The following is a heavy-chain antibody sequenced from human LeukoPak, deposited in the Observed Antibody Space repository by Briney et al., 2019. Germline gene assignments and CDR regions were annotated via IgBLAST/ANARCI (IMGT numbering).Heavy chain of an antibody. J-gene: IGHJ4*02. V-gene: IGHV3-74*01. CDR1: GFTFSSYG. CDR3: ARMDYYESSGHREDY. Sequence: PGGSLRLSCGASGFTFSSYGMHWVRQVPGKGLVWVSRIKSDGRSTTYADSVKGRFTISRDNAKDTRYLQMNSLRAEDTAVYYCARMDYYESSGHREDYWGQGTLVTVSS. D-gene: IGHD3-22*01. CDR2: IKSDGRST.